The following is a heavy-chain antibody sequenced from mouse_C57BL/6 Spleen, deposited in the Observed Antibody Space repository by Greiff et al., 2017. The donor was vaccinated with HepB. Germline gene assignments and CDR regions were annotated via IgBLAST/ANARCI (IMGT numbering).Heavy chain of an antibody. D-gene: IGHD1-1*01. CDR3: ARPVLPGAMDY. J-gene: IGHJ4*01. Sequence: DVQLVESGGGLVKPGGSLKLSCAASGFTFSDYGMHWVRQAPEKGLEWVAYISSGSSTIYYADTVKGRFTISRDNAKNTLFLQMTSLRSEDTAMYYCARPVLPGAMDYWGQGTSVTVSS. CDR1: GFTFSDYG. CDR2: ISSGSSTI. V-gene: IGHV5-17*01.